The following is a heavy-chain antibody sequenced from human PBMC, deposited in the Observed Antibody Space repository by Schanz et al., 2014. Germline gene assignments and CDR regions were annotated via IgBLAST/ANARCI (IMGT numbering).Heavy chain of an antibody. Sequence: EVQLLASGGGLVQPGGSLRLSCAASGFTFSSYAMSWVRQAPGKGLEWVSAISGSGGSKYYADSVKGRVTISRDKSKNALYLQMNSLRTEHTAVYYCAKGRYGELSAFDFWGQGTMVTVSS. CDR3: AKGRYGELSAFDF. CDR1: GFTFSSYA. J-gene: IGHJ3*01. CDR2: ISGSGGSK. D-gene: IGHD3-10*01. V-gene: IGHV3-23*01.